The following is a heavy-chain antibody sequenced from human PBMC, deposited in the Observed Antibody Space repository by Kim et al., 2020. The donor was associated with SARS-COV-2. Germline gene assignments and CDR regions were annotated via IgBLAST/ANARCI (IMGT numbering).Heavy chain of an antibody. CDR3: ARLPRPPGGGINWYFDL. CDR1: GGSISSYY. J-gene: IGHJ2*01. V-gene: IGHV4-59*08. Sequence: SQTLSLTCTVSGGSISSYYWSWIRQPPGKGLEWIGYIYYSGSTNYNPSLKSRVTISVDTSKNQFSLKLSSVTAADTAVYYCARLPRPPGGGINWYFDLWGRGTLVTVSS. D-gene: IGHD2-8*02. CDR2: IYYSGST.